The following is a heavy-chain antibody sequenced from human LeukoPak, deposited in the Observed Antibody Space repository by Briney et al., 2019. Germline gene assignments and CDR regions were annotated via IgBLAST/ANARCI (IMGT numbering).Heavy chain of an antibody. CDR1: GGSFSGYY. CDR3: ARLPYYYDSSGYYRIFDY. Sequence: SETLSLTCAVYGGSFSGYYWSWTRQPPGKGLEWIGEINHSGSTNYNPSLKSRVTISVDTSKNQFSLKLSSVTAADTAVYYCARLPYYYDSSGYYRIFDYWGQGTLVTVSS. V-gene: IGHV4-34*01. CDR2: INHSGST. D-gene: IGHD3-22*01. J-gene: IGHJ4*02.